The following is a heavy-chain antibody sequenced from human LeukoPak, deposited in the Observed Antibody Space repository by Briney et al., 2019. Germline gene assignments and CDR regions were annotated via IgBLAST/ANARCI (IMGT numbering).Heavy chain of an antibody. CDR2: IYYSGGT. Sequence: PPETLSLTCTVSGGSISSYYWSWIRQPPGKGLEWIGYIYYSGGTNYNPSLKSRVTISVDTSKNQFSLKLSSVTAADTAVYYCARDNYGSGSLLLDNWFDLWGQGTLVTVSS. V-gene: IGHV4-59*01. CDR1: GGSISSYY. CDR3: ARDNYGSGSLLLDNWFDL. J-gene: IGHJ5*02. D-gene: IGHD3-10*01.